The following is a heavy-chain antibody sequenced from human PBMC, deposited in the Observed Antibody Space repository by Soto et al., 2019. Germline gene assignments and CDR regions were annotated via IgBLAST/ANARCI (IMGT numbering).Heavy chain of an antibody. V-gene: IGHV4-59*01. J-gene: IGHJ4*02. CDR3: ARGAEAVAGPSDFDY. Sequence: SETLSLTCTVSGGSISSYYWSWIRQPPGKGLEWIGYIYYSGSTNYNPSLKSRVTISVDTSKNQFSLKLSSVTAADTAVYYCARGAEAVAGPSDFDYWGQGTLVTVS. CDR1: GGSISSYY. CDR2: IYYSGST. D-gene: IGHD6-19*01.